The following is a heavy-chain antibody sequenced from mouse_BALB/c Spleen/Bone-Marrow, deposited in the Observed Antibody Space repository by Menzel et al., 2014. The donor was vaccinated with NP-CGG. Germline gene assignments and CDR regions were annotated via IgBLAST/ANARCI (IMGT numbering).Heavy chain of an antibody. CDR1: GFAFSSYD. D-gene: IGHD4-1*01. V-gene: IGHV5-9*02. CDR2: ISSGGSYT. J-gene: IGHJ2*01. Sequence: DVKLVESGGGLVKPGGSLKLSCAASGFAFSSYDMSWVRQTPEKRLEWVATISSGGSYTYYPDSVKGRFTISRDNARNTLYLQMSSLRSGDTALYYCARPLTGAYFDYWGQGTTLTVSS. CDR3: ARPLTGAYFDY.